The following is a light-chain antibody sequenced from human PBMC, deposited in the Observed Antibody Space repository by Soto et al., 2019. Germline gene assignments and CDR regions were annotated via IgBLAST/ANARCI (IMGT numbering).Light chain of an antibody. Sequence: QSALTQPASVSGSPGQSITISCTGTSSDVGGYHYVSWYQQHPGKAPKLMIYEVSNRPSGVSNRFSGSKSGNTASLTISGLQAEDEADYYCSSYNSSSTRVFGTGTKLTVL. V-gene: IGLV2-14*01. CDR2: EVS. CDR3: SSYNSSSTRV. J-gene: IGLJ1*01. CDR1: SSDVGGYHY.